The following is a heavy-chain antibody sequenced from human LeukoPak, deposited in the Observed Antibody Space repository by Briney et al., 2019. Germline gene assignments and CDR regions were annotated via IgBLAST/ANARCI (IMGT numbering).Heavy chain of an antibody. CDR3: AKDRSYDILTGYYNV. V-gene: IGHV3-48*03. D-gene: IGHD3-9*01. CDR2: ISSSGSTI. Sequence: GGSLRLSCAASGFTFSSYEMNWVRQAPGKGLEWVSYISSSGSTIYYADSVKGRFTISRDNSKNTLYLQMNSLRAEDTAVYYCAKDRSYDILTGYYNVWGQGTLVTVSS. J-gene: IGHJ4*02. CDR1: GFTFSSYE.